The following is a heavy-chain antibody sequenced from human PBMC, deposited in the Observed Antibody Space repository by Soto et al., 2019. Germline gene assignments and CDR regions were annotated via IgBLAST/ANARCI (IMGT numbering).Heavy chain of an antibody. J-gene: IGHJ4*02. CDR2: IDPSDSYT. CDR3: ATSPQQYCSSTSCYLD. V-gene: IGHV5-10-1*01. Sequence: GESLKISCKGSGYSFTSYWNSWVRQMPGKGLEWMGRIDPSDSYTNYSPSFQGHVTISADKSISTAYLQWSSLKASDTAMYYCATSPQQYCSSTSCYLDWGQGTLVTVSS. D-gene: IGHD2-2*01. CDR1: GYSFTSYW.